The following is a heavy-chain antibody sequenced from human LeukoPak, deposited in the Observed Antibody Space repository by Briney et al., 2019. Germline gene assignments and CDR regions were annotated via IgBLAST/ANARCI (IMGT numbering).Heavy chain of an antibody. D-gene: IGHD5-12*01. CDR3: ASDTSGGYDHDFDY. CDR2: IYYSGST. V-gene: IGHV4-39*01. J-gene: IGHJ4*02. Sequence: PSETLSLTCTVSGGSISSSSHYWGWIRQPPGKGLEWIGSIYYSGSTYYNPSLKSRVTISVDTSKNQFSLKLSSVTAADTAVYYCASDTSGGYDHDFDYWGQGTLVTVSS. CDR1: GGSISSSSHY.